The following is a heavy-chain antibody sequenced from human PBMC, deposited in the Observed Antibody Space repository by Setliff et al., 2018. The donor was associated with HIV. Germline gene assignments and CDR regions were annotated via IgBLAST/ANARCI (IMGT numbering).Heavy chain of an antibody. CDR3: ARSVHSLYGDYATYFDP. D-gene: IGHD4-17*01. V-gene: IGHV1-69*05. J-gene: IGHJ5*02. CDR1: GGTFGRSG. CDR2: IIPTFTRA. Sequence: SVKVSCKASGGTFGRSGISWVRQAPGQGLEWMGGIIPTFTRANYAQKFQARVIITTDKSTSTAFMELTSLTSEDTAVYYCARSVHSLYGDYATYFDPWGQGTQVTVS.